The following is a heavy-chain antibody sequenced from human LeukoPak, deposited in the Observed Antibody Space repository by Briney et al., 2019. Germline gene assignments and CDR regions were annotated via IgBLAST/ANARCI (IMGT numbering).Heavy chain of an antibody. CDR2: ISSSVSTI. D-gene: IGHD6-19*01. CDR3: ARTLRDSSGWNNYYYYYMDV. CDR1: GFTFSSYE. V-gene: IGHV3-48*03. J-gene: IGHJ6*03. Sequence: GGXLRLSCAASGFTFSSYEMNWVRQAPGKGLEGVSYISSSVSTIYSAASVKFLFTISRDNANNSLYLQMNSLRAEDTAVYYCARTLRDSSGWNNYYYYYMDVWGKGTTVTVSS.